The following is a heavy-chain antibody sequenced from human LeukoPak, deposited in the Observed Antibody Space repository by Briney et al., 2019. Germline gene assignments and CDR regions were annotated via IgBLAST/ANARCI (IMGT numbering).Heavy chain of an antibody. V-gene: IGHV3-30*03. CDR2: ISHDGTYE. D-gene: IGHD6-19*01. CDR3: ARDRVTVPGMGALQH. Sequence: GGSLRLSCAASGFTFSSYEMNWVRQAPGKGLEWVAGISHDGTYEYQADSVKGRFTISRDNSKSTLYLQMNSLRVEDTAIYYCARDRVTVPGMGALQHWGQGTLVTVSS. CDR1: GFTFSSYE. J-gene: IGHJ1*01.